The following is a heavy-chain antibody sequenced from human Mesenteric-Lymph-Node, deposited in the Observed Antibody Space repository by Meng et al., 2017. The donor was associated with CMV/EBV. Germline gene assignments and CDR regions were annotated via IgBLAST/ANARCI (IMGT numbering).Heavy chain of an antibody. CDR3: ARDYCSSTSCYGGGGY. D-gene: IGHD2-2*01. CDR1: GYTFTSYG. Sequence: SGYTFTSYGISCVRQAPGQGLEWMGWISAYNGNTNYAQKLQGRVTMTTDTSTSTAYMELRSLRSDDTAVYYCARDYCSSTSCYGGGGYWGQGTLVTVSS. V-gene: IGHV1-18*01. J-gene: IGHJ4*02. CDR2: ISAYNGNT.